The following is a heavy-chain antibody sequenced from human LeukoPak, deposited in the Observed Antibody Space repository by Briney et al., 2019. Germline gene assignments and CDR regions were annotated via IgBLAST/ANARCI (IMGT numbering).Heavy chain of an antibody. CDR3: ARGQRVIDY. D-gene: IGHD3-10*01. CDR1: GGSFSGYY. Sequence: PSETLSLTCAVYGGSFSGYYWSWIRQPPGKGLEWIGEINHSGSTNYNPSLKSRVTISVDTSKNQFSLKLSSVTAADTAVYYCARGQRVIDYWGQGTLVTVSS. J-gene: IGHJ4*02. V-gene: IGHV4-34*01. CDR2: INHSGST.